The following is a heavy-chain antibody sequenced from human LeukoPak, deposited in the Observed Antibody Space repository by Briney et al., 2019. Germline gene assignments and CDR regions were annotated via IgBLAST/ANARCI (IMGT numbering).Heavy chain of an antibody. D-gene: IGHD2-21*02. CDR1: GYTFTDYF. Sequence: ASVKVSCKASGYTFTDYFMHWVRQAPGQGLEWMGWINPNSGGTNYAQKFQGRVTMTRDTSISTAYMELSRLRSDDPAVYYCASAVVVTAILDAFDIWGQGTMVTVSS. J-gene: IGHJ3*02. CDR2: INPNSGGT. CDR3: ASAVVVTAILDAFDI. V-gene: IGHV1-2*02.